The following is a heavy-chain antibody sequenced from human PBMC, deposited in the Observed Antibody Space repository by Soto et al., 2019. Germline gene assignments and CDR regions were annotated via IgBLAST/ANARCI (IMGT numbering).Heavy chain of an antibody. CDR2: VYYTGDT. CDR1: SGPDRSHN. D-gene: IGHD4-17*01. CDR3: VRQGIDYLHGLVDV. V-gene: IGHV4-59*08. J-gene: IGHJ6*02. Sequence: QVQLQQSGPRLVKPSETLSLTCTVSSGPDRSHNWGWIRQPPGRGLEWIGYVYYTGDTAYNPSLRGRVTISADPSTTDISLTLTSVTAADTAVYYCVRQGIDYLHGLVDVWGQGTTVSVSS.